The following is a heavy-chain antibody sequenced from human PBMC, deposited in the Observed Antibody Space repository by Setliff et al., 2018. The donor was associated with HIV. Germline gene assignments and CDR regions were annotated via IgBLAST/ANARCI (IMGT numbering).Heavy chain of an antibody. CDR2: ISSSGSTI. D-gene: IGHD6-19*01. Sequence: GESLKISCAASGFTFSDYYMSWIRQAPGKGLEWVSYISSSGSTIYYAVSVKGRFTISRDNAKNSLYLQMNSLRAEDTAVYYCARAAVAGTRGFDPWGQGTLVTVSS. CDR3: ARAAVAGTRGFDP. V-gene: IGHV3-11*04. J-gene: IGHJ5*02. CDR1: GFTFSDYY.